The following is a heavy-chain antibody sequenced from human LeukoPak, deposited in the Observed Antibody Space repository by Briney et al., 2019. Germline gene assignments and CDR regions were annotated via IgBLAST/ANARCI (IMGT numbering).Heavy chain of an antibody. CDR2: ISGSGGST. Sequence: GGSLRLSCAASGFTFSSYAMNWVRQAPGKGPEWVSVISGSGGSTYYADSVKGRFSISRDNSKNTLYLQMNSLRAEDTAVYYCAKGGTYSGYDPSYFDYWGQGTLVTVSS. D-gene: IGHD5-12*01. V-gene: IGHV3-23*01. CDR1: GFTFSSYA. CDR3: AKGGTYSGYDPSYFDY. J-gene: IGHJ4*02.